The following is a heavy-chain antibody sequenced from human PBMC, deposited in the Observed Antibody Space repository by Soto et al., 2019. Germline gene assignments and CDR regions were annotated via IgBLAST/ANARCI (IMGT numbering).Heavy chain of an antibody. D-gene: IGHD2-21*02. CDR1: GGSISTDHYH. CDR2: IHYSGSI. J-gene: IGHJ6*02. V-gene: IGHV4-30-4*01. CDR3: AREDDGGDRDYYGLDV. Sequence: TLSLTCTVSGGSISTDHYHWTWIRQAPGKGLEWIGYIHYSGSIQFNPSLQSRVSMSVDTSKNLFSLRLSSVTAADTAVYFCAREDDGGDRDYYGLDVWGQGTTVTVYS.